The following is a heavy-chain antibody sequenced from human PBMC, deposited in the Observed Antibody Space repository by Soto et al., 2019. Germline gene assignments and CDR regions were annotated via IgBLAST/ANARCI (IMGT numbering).Heavy chain of an antibody. V-gene: IGHV5-51*01. J-gene: IGHJ3*02. Sequence: GESLKISCKGSGYSFTSYWIGWVRQMPGKGLEWMGIIYPGDSDTRYSPSFQGQVTISADKSISTAYLQWSSLKASDTAMYYCARQTYYYGSGSYGNAFDIWGQGTMVTVS. CDR2: IYPGDSDT. CDR3: ARQTYYYGSGSYGNAFDI. CDR1: GYSFTSYW. D-gene: IGHD3-10*01.